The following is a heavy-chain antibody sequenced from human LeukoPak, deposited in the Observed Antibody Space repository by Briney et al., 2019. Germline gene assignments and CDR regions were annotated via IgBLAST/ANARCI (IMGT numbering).Heavy chain of an antibody. V-gene: IGHV4-59*08. J-gene: IGHJ4*02. CDR1: GGSISSFY. Sequence: SETLSLTCTVSGGSISSFYWSWIRQPPGKGLEWIGYIYYSGSTNYNPSLKSRVTISVDTSKNQFSLKLSSVTAADTAVYYCARGQGLRLWDYWGQGTLVTVSS. CDR3: ARGQGLRLWDY. CDR2: IYYSGST. D-gene: IGHD5-12*01.